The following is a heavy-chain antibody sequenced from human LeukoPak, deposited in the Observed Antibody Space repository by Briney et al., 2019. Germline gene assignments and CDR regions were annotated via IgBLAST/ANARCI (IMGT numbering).Heavy chain of an antibody. CDR3: ARDATSTVDPGARWFDP. J-gene: IGHJ5*02. Sequence: SETLSLTCTVSGGSISSGGYYWSWIRQHPGKGLEWIGYIYYSGRTYYNPSLKSRVTISVDTSKNQFSLKLSSVTAADTAVYYCARDATSTVDPGARWFDPWGQGTLVTVSS. CDR1: GGSISSGGYY. D-gene: IGHD4-23*01. V-gene: IGHV4-31*03. CDR2: IYYSGRT.